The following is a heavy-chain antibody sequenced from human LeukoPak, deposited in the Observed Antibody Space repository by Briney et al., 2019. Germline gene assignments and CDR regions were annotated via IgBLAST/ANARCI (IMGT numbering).Heavy chain of an antibody. CDR1: GGSFSGHY. V-gene: IGHV4-34*01. CDR3: ARGGDYSGYYYVLDY. Sequence: SETLSLTCAVYGGSFSGHYWSWIRQPPGKGLEWIGEINHSGGTNYNPSLKSRVTISVDTSKNQFYLNLSSVTAADTAVYYCARGGDYSGYYYVLDYWAREPWSPSPQ. D-gene: IGHD3-22*01. J-gene: IGHJ4*02. CDR2: INHSGGT.